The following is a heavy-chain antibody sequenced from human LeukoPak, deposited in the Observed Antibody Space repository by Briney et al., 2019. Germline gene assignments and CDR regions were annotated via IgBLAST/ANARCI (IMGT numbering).Heavy chain of an antibody. J-gene: IGHJ5*02. CDR3: ARGQNQLLFEP. CDR2: IIPILGIA. D-gene: IGHD2-2*01. CDR1: GGTFSSYA. Sequence: VASVKVSCKASGGTFSSYAISWVRQAPGQGLEWMGRIIPILGIANYAQKFQGRVTITADKSTSTAYMELSSLRSEDTAVYYCARGQNQLLFEPWGQGTLVTVSS. V-gene: IGHV1-69*04.